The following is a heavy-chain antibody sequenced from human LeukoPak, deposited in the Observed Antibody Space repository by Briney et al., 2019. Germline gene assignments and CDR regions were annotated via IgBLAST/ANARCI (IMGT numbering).Heavy chain of an antibody. CDR3: ARKDGGH. Sequence: PSETLSLTCAVYGGSLSGYYWSWIRQPPGKGLEWIGEINHSGSTNYNPSLKSRVTISVDTSKNQFSLKLSSVTAADTAVYYCARKDGGHWGQGTLVTVSS. V-gene: IGHV4-34*01. CDR1: GGSLSGYY. CDR2: INHSGST. D-gene: IGHD4-23*01. J-gene: IGHJ4*02.